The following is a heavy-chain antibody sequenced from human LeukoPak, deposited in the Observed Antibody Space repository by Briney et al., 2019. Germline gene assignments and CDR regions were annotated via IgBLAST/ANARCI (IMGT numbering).Heavy chain of an antibody. V-gene: IGHV4-39*01. J-gene: IGHJ4*02. CDR2: IYYSVNT. D-gene: IGHD5-12*01. Sequence: PSETLSLTCTVSGGSISSSSFYWGWIRQPPGRGLEWIGSIYYSVNTSYNPSLKSRVTISVDTSKNQFSLKLSSVTAADTAVYYCARQPTITFFDYWGQGTLVTVSS. CDR1: GGSISSSSFY. CDR3: ARQPTITFFDY.